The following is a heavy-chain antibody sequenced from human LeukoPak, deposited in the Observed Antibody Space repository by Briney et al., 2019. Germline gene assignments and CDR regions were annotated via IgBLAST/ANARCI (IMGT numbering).Heavy chain of an antibody. D-gene: IGHD3-10*01. J-gene: IGHJ4*02. V-gene: IGHV4-34*01. CDR1: GGSFSGYY. CDR2: INHSGST. Sequence: SETLSLTCAVYGGSFSGYYWSWIRQPPGKGLEWIGEINHSGSTNYNPSLKSRVTTSVDTSKNQFSLKLSSVTAADTAVYYCASRKGLLDYWGQGTLVTVSS. CDR3: ASRKGLLDY.